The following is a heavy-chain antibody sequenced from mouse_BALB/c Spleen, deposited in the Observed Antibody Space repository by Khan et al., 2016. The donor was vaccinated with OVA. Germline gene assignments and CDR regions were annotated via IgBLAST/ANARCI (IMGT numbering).Heavy chain of an antibody. V-gene: IGHV9-3-1*01. J-gene: IGHJ1*01. CDR2: INTYTGEP. D-gene: IGHD1-1*02. CDR1: GYTFTNYG. CDR3: ASGGHWYFDV. Sequence: QIQLVQSGPELKKPRETVKISCKASGYTFTNYGMNWMKQAPGKGLKWMGWINTYTGEPTYADDFKGRFAFSLETSASTAYLQINNLKNEDTATYFCASGGHWYFDVWGAGTTVTVSS.